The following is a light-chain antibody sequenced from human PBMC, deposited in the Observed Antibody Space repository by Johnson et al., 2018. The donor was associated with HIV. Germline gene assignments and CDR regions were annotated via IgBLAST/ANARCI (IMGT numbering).Light chain of an antibody. J-gene: IGLJ1*01. CDR1: SSNIGNNY. CDR3: GTWDSSLADYFGATYGSRLAYV. CDR2: DNN. Sequence: QSVLTQPPSVSAAPGQKVTISCSGSSSNIGNNYVSWYQQLPGTAPKLLIYDNNKRPSGIPDRFSGSKSGTSATLGITGLQTGAEADYSCGTWDSSLADYFGATYGSRLAYVFGTGTKVTVL. V-gene: IGLV1-51*01.